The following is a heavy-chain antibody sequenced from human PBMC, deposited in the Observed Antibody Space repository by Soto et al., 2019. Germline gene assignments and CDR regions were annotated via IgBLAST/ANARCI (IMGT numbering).Heavy chain of an antibody. J-gene: IGHJ6*02. CDR1: GFTFSSYG. D-gene: IGHD3-3*01. CDR2: ISDDGSNK. CDR3: VKTVLRFLEWDGMDV. Sequence: QVQLVEPGGGVVQPGRSLRLSCAASGFTFSSYGMHWVRQAPGKGLERGAGISDDGSNKYYADSVKGRFTISRDNSKNTLYLQMNSLRAEDTAVYYCVKTVLRFLEWDGMDVWGQGTTVTVSS. V-gene: IGHV3-30*18.